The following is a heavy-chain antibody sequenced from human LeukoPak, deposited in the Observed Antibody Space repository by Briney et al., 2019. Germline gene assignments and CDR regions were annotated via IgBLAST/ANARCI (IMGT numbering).Heavy chain of an antibody. Sequence: GGSLRLSCAASGFTFSSYGMHWVRQAPGKGLEWVAVISYDGSNKYYADSVKGRFTISGDNSKNTLYLQMNSLRAEDTAVYYCAKDGYCSGGSCFYFDYWGQGTLVTVSS. CDR2: ISYDGSNK. J-gene: IGHJ4*02. CDR3: AKDGYCSGGSCFYFDY. D-gene: IGHD2-15*01. CDR1: GFTFSSYG. V-gene: IGHV3-30*18.